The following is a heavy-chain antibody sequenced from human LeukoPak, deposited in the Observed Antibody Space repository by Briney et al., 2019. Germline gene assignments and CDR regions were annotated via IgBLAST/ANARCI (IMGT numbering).Heavy chain of an antibody. D-gene: IGHD3-9*01. CDR2: IYYSGST. J-gene: IGHJ5*02. CDR3: ARRGRVEEGRYFDWSYTQGWFDP. V-gene: IGHV4-39*07. Sequence: SETLSLTCTVSGGSISSSNFYWGWIRQPPGKGLEWIGSIYYSGSTYYNPSLKSRVTISVDTSKNQFSLKLSSVTAADTAVYYCARRGRVEEGRYFDWSYTQGWFDPWGQGTLVTVSS. CDR1: GGSISSSNFY.